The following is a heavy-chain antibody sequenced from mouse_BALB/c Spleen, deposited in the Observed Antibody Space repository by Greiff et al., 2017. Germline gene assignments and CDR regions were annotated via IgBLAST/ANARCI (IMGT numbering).Heavy chain of an antibody. V-gene: IGHV1-87*01. CDR1: GYTFTSYW. CDR3: ARIITTVVATYYAMDY. D-gene: IGHD1-1*01. Sequence: QVQLQQSGAELARPGASVKLSCKASGYTFTSYWMQWVKQRPGQGLEWIGAIYPGDGDTRYTQKFKGKATLTADKSSSTAYMQLSSLTSEDSAVYYCARIITTVVATYYAMDYWGQGTSVTVSS. J-gene: IGHJ4*01. CDR2: IYPGDGDT.